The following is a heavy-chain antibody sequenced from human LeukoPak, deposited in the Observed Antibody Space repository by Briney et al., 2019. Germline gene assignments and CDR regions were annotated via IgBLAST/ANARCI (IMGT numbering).Heavy chain of an antibody. D-gene: IGHD4/OR15-4a*01. V-gene: IGHV3-30*02. Sequence: GGSLRLSCAASGFTFSSYGMHWVRQAPGKGLEWVAFIRYDGSNKYYADSVKGRFTISRDNSKNTLYLQMHSLRAEDTAVYCCARVTMADYYYYYMDVWGKGTTVTVSS. J-gene: IGHJ6*03. CDR3: ARVTMADYYYYYMDV. CDR2: IRYDGSNK. CDR1: GFTFSSYG.